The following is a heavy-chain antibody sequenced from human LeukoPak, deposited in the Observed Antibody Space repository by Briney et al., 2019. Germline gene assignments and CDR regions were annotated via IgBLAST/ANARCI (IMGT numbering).Heavy chain of an antibody. CDR3: ARDPAEYYYDSSGYSPLPGD. Sequence: PGGSLRLSCAASGFTFGDYAMHWVRQAPGKGLEWVAFISYSGSDKYYADSVKGRLTISRDNSKNTLYLQMNSLRAEDTAVYYCARDPAEYYYDSSGYSPLPGDWGQGTLVTVSS. V-gene: IGHV3-30*04. CDR2: ISYSGSDK. D-gene: IGHD3-22*01. J-gene: IGHJ4*02. CDR1: GFTFGDYA.